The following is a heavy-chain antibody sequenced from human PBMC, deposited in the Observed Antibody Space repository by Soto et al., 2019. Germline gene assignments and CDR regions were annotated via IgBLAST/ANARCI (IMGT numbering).Heavy chain of an antibody. J-gene: IGHJ6*02. D-gene: IGHD2-21*01. CDR2: VDPEDGER. Sequence: EVQLVQSGAEVKKPGATVKISCKVSGFKFIDYYLYWVQQAPGKALEWMGRVDPEDGERVYSEKFRGRLTITADTSRDIAHMELSGLRSEDTAVYFCATTTAVIVAQGPMDVWGQGTTVIVSS. CDR1: GFKFIDYY. V-gene: IGHV1-69-2*01. CDR3: ATTTAVIVAQGPMDV.